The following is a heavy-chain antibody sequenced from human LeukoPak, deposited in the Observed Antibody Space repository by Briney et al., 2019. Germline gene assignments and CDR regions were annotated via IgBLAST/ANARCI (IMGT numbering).Heavy chain of an antibody. J-gene: IGHJ3*02. CDR1: GDSISSYY. CDR3: ARVCLGPRKYDSSDQEAFDI. Sequence: SETLSLTCTVSGDSISSYYWSWIRQPPGKGLEWIGYIYYSGSTNYNPSLKSRVTISVDTSKNQFSLKLSSVTAADTAVYYCARVCLGPRKYDSSDQEAFDIWGQGTMVTVSS. D-gene: IGHD3-22*01. V-gene: IGHV4-59*01. CDR2: IYYSGST.